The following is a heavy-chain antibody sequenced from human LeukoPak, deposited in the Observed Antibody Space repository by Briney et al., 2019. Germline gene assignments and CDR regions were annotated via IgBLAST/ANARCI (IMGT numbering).Heavy chain of an antibody. CDR2: INYSGST. CDR1: GGSISNYY. D-gene: IGHD3-22*01. J-gene: IGHJ4*02. V-gene: IGHV4-59*08. Sequence: PSETLSLTCTVSGGSISNYYWSWIRQPPGKGLEWIGYINYSGSTKYNPSLKSRVLMSVDTSENQFSLKLNSVTAADTAVYYCARLGNYYESSGYYYGEFDFDHWGQGTLVTVSS. CDR3: ARLGNYYESSGYYYGEFDFDH.